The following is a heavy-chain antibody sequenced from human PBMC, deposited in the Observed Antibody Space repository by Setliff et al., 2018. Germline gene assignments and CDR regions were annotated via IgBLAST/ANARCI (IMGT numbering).Heavy chain of an antibody. J-gene: IGHJ4*02. CDR2: IDDYDSR. V-gene: IGHV2-70*01. D-gene: IGHD5-12*01. Sequence: SGPTLVNPTQTLTLTCTFSGFSLSTSGMCVSWIRQPPGKALEWLALIDDYDSRLYSTSLKTRLAISKDTSKNQVVLTMTNMGPVDTATYYCARRRKGYTGYGGFDFWGQGTLVTVSS. CDR1: GFSLSTSGMC. CDR3: ARRRKGYTGYGGFDF.